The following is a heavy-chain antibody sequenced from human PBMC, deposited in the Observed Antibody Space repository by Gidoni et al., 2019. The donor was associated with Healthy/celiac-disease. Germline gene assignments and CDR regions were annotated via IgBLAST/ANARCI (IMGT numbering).Heavy chain of an antibody. CDR2: ISYDGSKK. D-gene: IGHD3-10*01. CDR1: GFTFSSYG. CDR3: AKGPLYYYGSGSYYKAFDY. V-gene: IGHV3-30*18. Sequence: QVQLVESGGGVVQPGRSLRLSCAASGFTFSSYGLPWVRQAPGKGLQWVAVISYDGSKKYYADSVKGRFTISRDNSKNTLYLQMNSLRAEDTAVYYCAKGPLYYYGSGSYYKAFDYWGQGTLVTVSS. J-gene: IGHJ4*02.